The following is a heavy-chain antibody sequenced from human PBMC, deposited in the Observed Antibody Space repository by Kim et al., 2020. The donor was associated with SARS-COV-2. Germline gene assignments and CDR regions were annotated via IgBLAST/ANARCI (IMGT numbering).Heavy chain of an antibody. CDR3: TRGSGWELLVYGMDV. CDR2: IRSKAYGGTT. J-gene: IGHJ6*02. V-gene: IGHV3-49*04. D-gene: IGHD1-26*01. Sequence: GGSLRLSCTASGFTFGDYAMSWVRQAPGKGLEWVGFIRSKAYGGTTEYAASVKGRFTISRDDSKSIGYLQMNSLKTEDTAVYYCTRGSGWELLVYGMDVWGQGTTVTVSS. CDR1: GFTFGDYA.